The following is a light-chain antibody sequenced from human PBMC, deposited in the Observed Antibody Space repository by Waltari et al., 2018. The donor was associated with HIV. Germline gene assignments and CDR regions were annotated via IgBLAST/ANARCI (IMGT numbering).Light chain of an antibody. J-gene: IGLJ2*01. Sequence: SYELTQPPSVSVSPGQTPSIPCSGDKLGDKYACWYQQKPGQSPVLVIYQDSKRPSGIPERFAGSNSGNTATLTISGTQAMDEADYYCQAWDSSTVVFGGGTKLTVL. CDR2: QDS. CDR3: QAWDSSTVV. CDR1: KLGDKY. V-gene: IGLV3-1*01.